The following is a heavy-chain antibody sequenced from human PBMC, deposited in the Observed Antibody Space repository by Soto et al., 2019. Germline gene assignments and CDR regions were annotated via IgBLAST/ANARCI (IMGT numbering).Heavy chain of an antibody. D-gene: IGHD2-2*01. V-gene: IGHV4-4*02. J-gene: IGHJ5*02. CDR3: ARVRGVVVPAVPYNWFDP. Sequence: SETLSLTCAVSGGSISSSNWWSWVRQPPGKGLEWIGEIYHSGSTNYNPSLKSRVTISVDKSKNQFSLKLSSVTAADTAVYYCARVRGVVVPAVPYNWFDPWGQGTLVTVSS. CDR1: GGSISSSNW. CDR2: IYHSGST.